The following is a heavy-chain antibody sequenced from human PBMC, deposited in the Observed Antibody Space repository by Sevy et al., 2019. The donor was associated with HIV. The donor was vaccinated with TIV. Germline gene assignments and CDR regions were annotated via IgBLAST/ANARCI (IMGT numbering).Heavy chain of an antibody. Sequence: GGSLRLSCAASGFTFSSFAMSWVRQIPGKGLEWVSTINDRGGSAYYADSVKGRFTLSRDNSNNTVFLQMNRLRDEDTAVYYCARPTPRIGPSSAAFFDYRGQGTLVTVSS. CDR1: GFTFSSFA. J-gene: IGHJ4*02. V-gene: IGHV3-23*01. CDR2: INDRGGSA. CDR3: ARPTPRIGPSSAAFFDY. D-gene: IGHD1-26*01.